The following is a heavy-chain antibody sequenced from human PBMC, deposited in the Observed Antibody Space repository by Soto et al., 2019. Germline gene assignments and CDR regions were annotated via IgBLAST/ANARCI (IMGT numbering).Heavy chain of an antibody. CDR3: VRENYFDY. CDR1: GFIFRNYW. J-gene: IGHJ4*02. Sequence: EEQLVESGGGLVQPGGSLRLSCAGSGFIFRNYWMGWVRQAPGKRLEWVANIKQDGSERSYADSVKGRFTISRDNAKNSLYLQMSSLGAVDTAVYYCVRENYFDYWGQGILVTVSS. V-gene: IGHV3-7*01. CDR2: IKQDGSER.